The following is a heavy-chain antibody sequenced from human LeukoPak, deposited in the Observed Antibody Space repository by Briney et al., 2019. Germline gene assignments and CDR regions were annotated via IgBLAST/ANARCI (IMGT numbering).Heavy chain of an antibody. D-gene: IGHD7-27*01. CDR3: GRGHWGLDY. CDR1: GFPFSSYG. CDR2: ISGSGAGT. V-gene: IGHV3-23*01. J-gene: IGHJ4*02. Sequence: GGSLRLSCAASGFPFSSYGMTWVRQAPGKGLEWVSVISGSGAGTYYADSVKGRFTISRDNSKNTLYLQMNSLRAEDTAVYYCGRGHWGLDYWGQGALVTVSS.